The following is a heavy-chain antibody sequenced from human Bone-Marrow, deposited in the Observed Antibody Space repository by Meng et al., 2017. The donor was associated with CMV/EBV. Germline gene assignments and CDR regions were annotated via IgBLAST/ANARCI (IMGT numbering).Heavy chain of an antibody. CDR1: GGSVSSSLYY. D-gene: IGHD3-10*02. J-gene: IGHJ5*01. V-gene: IGHV4-61*01. CDR3: AGLLPSGKYVHHWFDP. Sequence: SETLSLTCTVAGGSVSSSLYYWTWLRQPPGKGLEWVGYVSYDGTTSYNPALKSRVTMSLDSSKSQFSLKLASVTAADTALYYCAGLLPSGKYVHHWFDPWGQGTLVTVSS. CDR2: VSYDGTT.